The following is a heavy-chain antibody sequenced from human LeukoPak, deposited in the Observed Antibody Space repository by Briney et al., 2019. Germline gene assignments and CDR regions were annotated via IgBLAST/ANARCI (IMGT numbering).Heavy chain of an antibody. CDR3: ARRGIAYYYDSSGLDY. J-gene: IGHJ4*02. CDR1: GYTFTSNG. V-gene: IGHV1-18*01. D-gene: IGHD3-22*01. CDR2: ISAYNGNT. Sequence: ASVKVSCKASGYTFTSNGISWVRQAPGQGLEWMGWISAYNGNTNYAQKLQGRVTMTTDTSTSTAYMELRSLRSDDTAVYYCARRGIAYYYDSSGLDYWGQGTLVTVSS.